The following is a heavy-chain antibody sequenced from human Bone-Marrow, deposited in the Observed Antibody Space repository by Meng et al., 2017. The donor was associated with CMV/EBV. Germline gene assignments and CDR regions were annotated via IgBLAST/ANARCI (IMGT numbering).Heavy chain of an antibody. Sequence: GESLKISCAASGFTFDNYGMHWVRQTPGKGLEWVAFIRHDGTNKYYGDSVKGRFTTSRDNSKNTVYLQMHSLRPEETAIYYCAKDLLLFGGANAYFDYWGQGTLVTVSS. J-gene: IGHJ4*02. CDR3: AKDLLLFGGANAYFDY. CDR1: GFTFDNYG. V-gene: IGHV3-30*02. D-gene: IGHD3/OR15-3a*01. CDR2: IRHDGTNK.